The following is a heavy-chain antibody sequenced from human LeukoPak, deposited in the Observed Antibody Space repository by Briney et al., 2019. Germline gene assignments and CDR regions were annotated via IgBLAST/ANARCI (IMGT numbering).Heavy chain of an antibody. CDR1: GGSISSGSYY. V-gene: IGHV4-61*02. J-gene: IGHJ4*02. CDR2: IYTSGST. CDR3: AREGYGDYLDY. Sequence: SETLSLTCTVSGGSISSGSYYWSWIRQPAGKGLEWIGRIYTSGSTNYNPSLKSRVTISVDTSKNQFSLKLSSVTAADTAVYYCAREGYGDYLDYWGQGTLVTVSS. D-gene: IGHD4-17*01.